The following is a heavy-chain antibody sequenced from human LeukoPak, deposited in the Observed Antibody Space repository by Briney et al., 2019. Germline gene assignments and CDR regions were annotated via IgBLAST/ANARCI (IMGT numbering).Heavy chain of an antibody. CDR1: GFSLSTSGMC. V-gene: IGHV2-70*11. J-gene: IGHJ5*02. Sequence: SGPTLVNPTQTLTLTCTFSGFSLSTSGMCVSWIRQPPGKALEWLARIDWDDDKYYSTSLKTRLTISKDTSKNQVVLTMTNMDPVDTATYYCARTLGWELERLEFDPWGQGTLVTVSS. D-gene: IGHD1-1*01. CDR3: ARTLGWELERLEFDP. CDR2: IDWDDDK.